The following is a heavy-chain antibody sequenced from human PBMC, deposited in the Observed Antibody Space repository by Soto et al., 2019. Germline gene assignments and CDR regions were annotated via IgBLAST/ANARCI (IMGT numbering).Heavy chain of an antibody. J-gene: IGHJ4*02. D-gene: IGHD2-2*01. V-gene: IGHV4-59*08. CDR2: IYYSGST. CDR1: GGSISSYY. CDR3: ATWGAGYCSSPSCSYYFDY. Sequence: SETLSLTCTVSGGSISSYYWSWIRQPPGKGLEWIGYIYYSGSTNYNPSLKSRVTISVDTSKNQFSLKLSSVTAADTAVYYCATWGAGYCSSPSCSYYFDYWGQGTLVTVSS.